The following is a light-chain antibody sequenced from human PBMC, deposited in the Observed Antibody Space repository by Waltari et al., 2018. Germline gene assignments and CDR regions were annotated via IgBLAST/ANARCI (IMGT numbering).Light chain of an antibody. CDR3: QQYYEWQT. J-gene: IGKJ1*01. Sequence: EIVMTQSPAVRSVSPGRRATLSCRASETVTSHLAWYQQKPGQAPRLLIYDVSTRAAGIPARFSGSGSETEFTLTVTSLQSEDCAVYYCQQYYEWQTFGPGTKVEIK. CDR1: ETVTSH. V-gene: IGKV3D-15*01. CDR2: DVS.